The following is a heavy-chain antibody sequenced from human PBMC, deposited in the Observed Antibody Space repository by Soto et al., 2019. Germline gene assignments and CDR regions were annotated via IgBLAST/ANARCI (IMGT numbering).Heavy chain of an antibody. V-gene: IGHV5-51*01. D-gene: IGHD3-22*01. Sequence: GESLKISCKGSGYSFTSYWIGWVRQMPGKGLEWMGIIYPGDSDTRYSPSFQGQVTISADKSISTAYLQWSSLKASDTATYYCARGPHGYYYDSSGYYYFDYWGQGTLVTVSS. CDR2: IYPGDSDT. CDR1: GYSFTSYW. CDR3: ARGPHGYYYDSSGYYYFDY. J-gene: IGHJ4*02.